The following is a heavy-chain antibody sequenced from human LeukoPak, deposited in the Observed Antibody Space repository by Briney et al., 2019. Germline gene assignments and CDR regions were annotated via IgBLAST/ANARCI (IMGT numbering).Heavy chain of an antibody. CDR2: ISGSGGST. CDR3: AKDAYYGSSHVEGLHY. D-gene: IGHD3-22*01. J-gene: IGHJ4*02. Sequence: PGGSLRLSCAASGFTFSSYAMSWVRQAPGKGLEWVSAISGSGGSTYYADSVKGRFTISRDNSKNTLYLQMNSLRAEDTAVYYCAKDAYYGSSHVEGLHYWGQGTLVTVSS. V-gene: IGHV3-23*01. CDR1: GFTFSSYA.